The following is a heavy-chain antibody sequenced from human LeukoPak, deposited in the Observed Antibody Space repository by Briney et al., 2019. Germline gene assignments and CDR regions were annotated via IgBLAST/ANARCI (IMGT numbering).Heavy chain of an antibody. V-gene: IGHV3-7*01. CDR2: IKQVGSEK. Sequence: GGSLRLSCAASGFTFSSYWMSWVRQAPGKGLEWVANIKQVGSEKYYVDSVKGRFTSPRDNTKNQLYLQMDSLRADDTAVYYCARGGYCSGGSCYRQTYFDYWGQGTLVTVFS. CDR1: GFTFSSYW. D-gene: IGHD2-15*01. CDR3: ARGGYCSGGSCYRQTYFDY. J-gene: IGHJ4*02.